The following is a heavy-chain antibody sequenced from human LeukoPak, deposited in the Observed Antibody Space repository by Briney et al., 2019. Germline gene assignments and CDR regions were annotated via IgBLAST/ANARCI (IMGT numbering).Heavy chain of an antibody. V-gene: IGHV4-39*01. CDR2: IYYSGST. D-gene: IGHD5-24*01. CDR3: ARRARWAQDFDY. CDR1: GGSISNSSYY. J-gene: IGHJ4*02. Sequence: SETLSLTCTVSGGSISNSSYYWGWVRQPPGKGLEWIGSIYYSGSTYFNPSLKSRLTISVDTSKNQFSLRLSSVTAADTAVYYCARRARWAQDFDYWGQGTLVTVSS.